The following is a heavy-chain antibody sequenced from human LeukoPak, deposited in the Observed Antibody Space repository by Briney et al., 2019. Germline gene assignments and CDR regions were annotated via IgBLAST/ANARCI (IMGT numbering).Heavy chain of an antibody. D-gene: IGHD2-8*01. J-gene: IGHJ6*02. CDR3: ARGGMVYVIPSYYYYGMDV. CDR1: GGSFSGYY. CDR2: INHSGST. Sequence: SETLSLTCAVYGGSFSGYYWSWIRQPPGKGLEWIGEINHSGSTNYNPSLKSRVTISVDTSKNQFSLKLSPVTAADTAVYYCARGGMVYVIPSYYYYGMDVWGQGTTATVSS. V-gene: IGHV4-34*01.